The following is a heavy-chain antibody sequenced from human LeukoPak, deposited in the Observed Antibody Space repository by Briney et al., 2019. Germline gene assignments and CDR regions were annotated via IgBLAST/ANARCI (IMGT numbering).Heavy chain of an antibody. CDR3: ARDGGKYSSSGSPEGFDP. V-gene: IGHV3-30*01. J-gene: IGHJ5*02. D-gene: IGHD6-6*01. CDR2: ISYDGSNK. CDR1: GFTFSSYA. Sequence: GRSLRLSCAASGFTFSSYAMHWVRQAPGKGLEWVAVISYDGSNKYYADSVKGRFTISRDNSKNTLYLQMNSLRAEDTAVYYCARDGGKYSSSGSPEGFDPWGQRTLVTVSS.